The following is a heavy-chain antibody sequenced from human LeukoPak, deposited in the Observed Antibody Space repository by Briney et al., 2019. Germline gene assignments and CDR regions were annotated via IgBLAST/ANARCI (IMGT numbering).Heavy chain of an antibody. CDR1: GFTFSDYW. V-gene: IGHV3-74*01. D-gene: IGHD3-16*01. Sequence: GGSLRLSYAASGFTFSDYWMHWVRQTPGKGLVWVSRISYDGGGTNYADSVKGRFTISRDNAKNTLYLQMNSLRVEDTAVYYCAKVTGGDMITYGGLDYWGQGTLVTVSS. CDR2: ISYDGGGT. CDR3: AKVTGGDMITYGGLDY. J-gene: IGHJ4*02.